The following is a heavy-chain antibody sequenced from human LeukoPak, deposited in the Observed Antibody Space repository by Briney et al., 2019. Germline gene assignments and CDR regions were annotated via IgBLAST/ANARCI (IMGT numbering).Heavy chain of an antibody. D-gene: IGHD2-15*01. CDR1: GYTLTSYG. V-gene: IGHV1-18*01. CDR2: ISAYNGNT. CDR3: ARGVAARVYFDY. J-gene: IGHJ4*02. Sequence: ASVKVSCKASGYTLTSYGISWVRQAPGQGLEWMGWISAYNGNTNYAQKFQGRVTITADESTSTAYMELSSLRSEDTAVYYCARGVAARVYFDYWGQGTLVTVSS.